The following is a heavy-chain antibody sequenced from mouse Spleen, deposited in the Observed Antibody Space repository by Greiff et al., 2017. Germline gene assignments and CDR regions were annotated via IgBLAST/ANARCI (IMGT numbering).Heavy chain of an antibody. CDR1: GYTFTSYD. Sequence: VKLVESGPELVKPGASVKLSCKASGYTFTSYDINWVKQRPGQGLEWIGWIYPRDGSTKYNEKFKGKATLTVDTSSSTAYMELHSLTSEDSAVYFCAREVYYGDYEYFDVWGAGTTVTVSS. V-gene: IGHV1-85*01. CDR2: IYPRDGST. D-gene: IGHD2-13*01. J-gene: IGHJ1*02. CDR3: AREVYYGDYEYFDV.